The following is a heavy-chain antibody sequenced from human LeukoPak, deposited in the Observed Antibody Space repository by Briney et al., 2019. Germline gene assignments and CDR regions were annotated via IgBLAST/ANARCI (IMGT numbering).Heavy chain of an antibody. CDR3: ARGVGATI. V-gene: IGHV4-39*07. D-gene: IGHD1-26*01. CDR2: IYYSGST. J-gene: IGHJ4*02. Sequence: SETLSLTCTVSGGSISSSSYYWGWIRQPPGKGLEWIGSIYYSGSTYYNPSLKSRVTISVDTSKNQFSLKLSSVTAADTAVYYCARGVGATIWGQGTLVTVSS. CDR1: GGSISSSSYY.